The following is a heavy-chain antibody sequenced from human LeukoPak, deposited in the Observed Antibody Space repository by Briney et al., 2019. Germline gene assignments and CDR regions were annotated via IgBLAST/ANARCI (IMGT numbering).Heavy chain of an antibody. CDR3: AKCSAGYYNDAFDI. V-gene: IGHV3-23*01. CDR1: GFTFDNYA. Sequence: PGGSLRLSCAASGFTFDNYAMNSVRQAPGKGLEWVSYISGGGAKRHYSDSVKGRFTISSDNPKNTLYLQINNLRAEDTAMYYCAKCSAGYYNDAFDIWGRGTMVTVSS. J-gene: IGHJ3*02. CDR2: ISGGGAKR. D-gene: IGHD3-10*02.